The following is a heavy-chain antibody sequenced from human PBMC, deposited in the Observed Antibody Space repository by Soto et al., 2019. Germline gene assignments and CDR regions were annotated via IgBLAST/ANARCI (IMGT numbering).Heavy chain of an antibody. CDR3: ARARRKLRLIHYYYMDV. CDR1: GGSFSGYY. V-gene: IGHV4-34*01. J-gene: IGHJ6*03. CDR2: INHSGST. Sequence: QVQLQQWGAGLLKPSETLSLTCAVYGGSFSGYYWSWIRQPPGKGLEWIGEINHSGSTNYNPPLKSRVTISVDTSKNQFSLKLSSVTAADTAVYYCARARRKLRLIHYYYMDVWGKGTTVTVSS. D-gene: IGHD3-3*01.